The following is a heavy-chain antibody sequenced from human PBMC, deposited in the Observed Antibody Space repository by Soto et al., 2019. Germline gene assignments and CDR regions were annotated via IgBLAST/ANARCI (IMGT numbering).Heavy chain of an antibody. D-gene: IGHD6-19*01. J-gene: IGHJ5*02. CDR2: INSDGSST. CDR3: ARDLSSGWYSGWFDP. CDR1: GFTFSSYW. V-gene: IGHV3-74*01. Sequence: GGSLRLSCAASGFTFSSYWMHWVRQAPGKGLVWVSRINSDGSSTSYADSVKGRFTISRDNAKNTLYLQMNSLRAEDTAVYYCARDLSSGWYSGWFDPWGQGTLVTVSS.